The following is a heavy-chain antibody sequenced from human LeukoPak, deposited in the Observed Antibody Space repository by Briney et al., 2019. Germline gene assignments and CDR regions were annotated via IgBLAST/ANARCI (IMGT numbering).Heavy chain of an antibody. V-gene: IGHV3-7*01. CDR1: GFTFSDYW. Sequence: PGGSLRLSCTASGFTFSDYWMTWVRQAPGKGPEWVADIKQGGSQRYYVDSVRGRFTISRDNAKNSLFLQMNGPRAKDTAVYYCARRGGSSSRRSPIDYWGQGTLVTVSS. D-gene: IGHD6-6*01. J-gene: IGHJ4*02. CDR3: ARRGGSSSRRSPIDY. CDR2: IKQGGSQR.